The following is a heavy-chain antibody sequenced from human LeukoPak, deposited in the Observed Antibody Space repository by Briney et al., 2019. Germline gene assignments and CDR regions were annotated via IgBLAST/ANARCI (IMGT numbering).Heavy chain of an antibody. CDR1: GFTFSNYG. J-gene: IGHJ4*02. CDR3: ATHMGYFDY. CDR2: IRYDGSNK. Sequence: GGSLRLSCAASGFTFSNYGMHWVRQAPGEGLEWVTFIRYDGSNKFYADSVKGRFTISRDNSKNTLYLQMNSLRGEDSAVYYCATHMGYFDYWGQGTLVTVSS. V-gene: IGHV3-30*02. D-gene: IGHD2-21*01.